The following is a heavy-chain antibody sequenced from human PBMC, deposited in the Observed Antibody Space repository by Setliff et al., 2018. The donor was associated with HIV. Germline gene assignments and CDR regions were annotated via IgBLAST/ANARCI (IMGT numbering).Heavy chain of an antibody. J-gene: IGHJ6*03. D-gene: IGHD3-10*01. CDR2: INPSDNRT. CDR3: ARAGEMATIGYYYYYTGV. Sequence: ASVKVSCKASGYTFNNYYMHWVRQAPGQGLEWMGIINPSDNRTYYAQKFQGRVTMTRDTSTSSVYMELRSLRSEDTAVYYCARAGEMATIGYYYYYTGVWGEGTTVTVSS. CDR1: GYTFNNYY. V-gene: IGHV1-46*02.